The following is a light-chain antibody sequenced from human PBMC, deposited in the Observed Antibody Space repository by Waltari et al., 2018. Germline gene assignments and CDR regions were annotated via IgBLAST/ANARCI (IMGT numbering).Light chain of an antibody. V-gene: IGLV2-14*03. CDR1: SSDVGGYNY. CDR3: SSYTSSRTYV. J-gene: IGLJ1*01. Sequence: QSALTQPASVSGSPGQSITISCTGTSSDVGGYNYVSWYQQYPGTAPKVLIFHVSNRPSGVSDRFSGSKSANTASLTISGLQAEDEADYYCSSYTSSRTYVFGTGPKVTVL. CDR2: HVS.